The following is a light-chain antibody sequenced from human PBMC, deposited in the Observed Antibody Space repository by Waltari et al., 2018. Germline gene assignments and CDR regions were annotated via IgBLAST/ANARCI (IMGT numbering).Light chain of an antibody. CDR3: GTWDSSLTAFYV. J-gene: IGLJ1*01. V-gene: IGLV1-51*02. CDR2: ENN. CDR1: STNIGNND. Sequence: QSVLTQPPSVSAAPGQKVTISCSGRSTNIGNNDVSWYQQLPGTAPKLLIYENNKRPSGIPDRFSGSKSGTSATLGITGLQTGDEADYYCGTWDSSLTAFYVFGTGTKVTVL.